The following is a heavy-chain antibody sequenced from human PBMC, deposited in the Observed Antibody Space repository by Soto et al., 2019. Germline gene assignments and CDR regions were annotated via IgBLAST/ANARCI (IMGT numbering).Heavy chain of an antibody. V-gene: IGHV4-31*03. Sequence: LSLTCTVSGGSISSGGYYWSWIRQHPGKGLEWIGYIYYSGSTYYNPSLKSRVTISVDTSKNQFSLKLSSVTAADTAVYYCARGGYYGSGSYYNTHTHWFDPWGQGTLVTVSS. J-gene: IGHJ5*02. CDR2: IYYSGST. CDR3: ARGGYYGSGSYYNTHTHWFDP. D-gene: IGHD3-10*01. CDR1: GGSISSGGYY.